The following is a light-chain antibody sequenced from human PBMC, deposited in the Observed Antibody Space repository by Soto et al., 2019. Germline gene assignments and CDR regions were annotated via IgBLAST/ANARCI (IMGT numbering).Light chain of an antibody. CDR2: DAS. V-gene: IGKV3-20*01. Sequence: EILLKQSPDTLSLSPGERATLSCRASQSVKNNYLAWYQQKPGQPPRFLIYDASSRATGIPDRFSGSGSGTDFTLTISRLEPEDFAVYYCQQYGSTPLTFGGGTKV. CDR1: QSVKNNY. J-gene: IGKJ4*01. CDR3: QQYGSTPLT.